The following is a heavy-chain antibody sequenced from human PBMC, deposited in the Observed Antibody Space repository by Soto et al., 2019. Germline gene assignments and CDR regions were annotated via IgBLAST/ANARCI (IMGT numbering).Heavy chain of an antibody. CDR2: IIPIFGTA. CDR3: ASPLLSDYYYYGMDV. V-gene: IGHV1-69*12. Sequence: QVKLVQSGAEVKKPGSSVKVSCKASGGTFSSYAISWVRQAPGQGLEWMGGIIPIFGTANYAQKYQGRVTITADESTSTAYRELSSLRSEDTAVYYCASPLLSDYYYYGMDVWGQGTTVTVSS. J-gene: IGHJ6*02. D-gene: IGHD2-15*01. CDR1: GGTFSSYA.